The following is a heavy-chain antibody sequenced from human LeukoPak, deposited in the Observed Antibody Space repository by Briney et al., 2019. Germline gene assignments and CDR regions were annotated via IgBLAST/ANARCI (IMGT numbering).Heavy chain of an antibody. D-gene: IGHD3-10*01. J-gene: IGHJ4*02. CDR3: ARLRYYGSGSYSRYFFDY. Sequence: SETLSLTCTVSGYSISSGYYWGWIRQPPGKGLEWIGSIYHSGSTYYNPSLKSRVTISVDTSKNQFSLKLSSATAADTAVYYCARLRYYGSGSYSRYFFDYWGQGTLVTVSS. CDR2: IYHSGST. CDR1: GYSISSGYY. V-gene: IGHV4-38-2*02.